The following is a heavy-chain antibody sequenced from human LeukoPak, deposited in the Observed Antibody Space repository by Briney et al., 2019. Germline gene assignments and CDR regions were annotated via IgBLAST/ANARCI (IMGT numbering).Heavy chain of an antibody. D-gene: IGHD5-12*01. CDR1: GGSISSYY. CDR3: TRDSYSGYGLDY. CDR2: IYYSGST. Sequence: SETLSLTCTVSGGSISSYYWSRIRQPPGKGLEWIGYIYYSGSTNYNPSLKSRVTISVDTSKNQFSLKLSSVTAADTAVYYCTRDSYSGYGLDYWGQGTLVTVSS. V-gene: IGHV4-59*01. J-gene: IGHJ4*02.